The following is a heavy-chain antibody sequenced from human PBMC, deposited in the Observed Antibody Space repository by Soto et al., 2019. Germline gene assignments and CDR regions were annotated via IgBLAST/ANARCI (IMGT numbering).Heavy chain of an antibody. V-gene: IGHV3-33*01. D-gene: IGHD6-19*01. Sequence: VGSLRLSCAASGFTFSSYGMHWVRQAPGKGLEWVAVIWYDGSNKYYADSVKGRFTISRDNSKNTLYLQMNSLRAEDTAVYYCARGVSHGSGVYLDYWGQGTLVTVSS. CDR2: IWYDGSNK. J-gene: IGHJ4*02. CDR3: ARGVSHGSGVYLDY. CDR1: GFTFSSYG.